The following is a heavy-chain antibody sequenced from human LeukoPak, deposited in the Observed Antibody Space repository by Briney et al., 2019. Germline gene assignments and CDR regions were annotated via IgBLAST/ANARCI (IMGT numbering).Heavy chain of an antibody. Sequence: SETLSLTCAVYGGSFSGYYWSWIRQPPGKGLEWIGEINHSGSTNYNPSLKSRVTISVDASKNQFSLKLSSVTAADTAVYYCARVGGSNSNFYGMDVWGQGTTVTVSS. V-gene: IGHV4-34*01. CDR1: GGSFSGYY. D-gene: IGHD4-23*01. J-gene: IGHJ6*02. CDR2: INHSGST. CDR3: ARVGGSNSNFYGMDV.